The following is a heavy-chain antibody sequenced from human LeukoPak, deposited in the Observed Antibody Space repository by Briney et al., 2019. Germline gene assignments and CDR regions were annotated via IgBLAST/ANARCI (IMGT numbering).Heavy chain of an antibody. CDR1: GFTFSSYA. J-gene: IGHJ4*02. CDR3: AKDGVNDYGDWEGFDY. D-gene: IGHD4-17*01. V-gene: IGHV3-23*01. CDR2: TSGSGGST. Sequence: PGGSLRLSCAASGFTFSSYAMSWVRQAPGKGLEWVSATSGSGGSTYYADSVKGRFTISRDNSKNTLYLQMNSLRAEDTAVYYCAKDGVNDYGDWEGFDYWGQGTLVTVSS.